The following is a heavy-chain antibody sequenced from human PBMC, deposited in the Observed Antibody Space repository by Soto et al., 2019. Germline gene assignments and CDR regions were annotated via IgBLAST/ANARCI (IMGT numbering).Heavy chain of an antibody. CDR3: ARLGRSYRSCFDP. Sequence: SETLSLTCTVCGGSISSSSYYWGWIRQLSGKGLEWFGSIYYSGSTYYNPSLKSRVTISVDTSKNQFSLKLSSVTAADPAVYYCARLGRSYRSCFDPWGQGTLVTVSS. J-gene: IGHJ5*02. V-gene: IGHV4-39*01. D-gene: IGHD1-26*01. CDR1: GGSISSSSYY. CDR2: IYYSGST.